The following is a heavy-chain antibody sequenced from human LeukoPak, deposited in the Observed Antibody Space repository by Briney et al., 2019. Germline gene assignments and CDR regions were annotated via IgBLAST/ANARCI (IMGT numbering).Heavy chain of an antibody. CDR1: GFTFSSYA. D-gene: IGHD3-9*01. V-gene: IGHV3-23*01. CDR2: ISGSGGST. J-gene: IGHJ4*02. CDR3: AKDRGLRRYFDWLPDDYFDY. Sequence: GGSLRLSCAASGFTFSSYAMSWVRQAPGKGLERVSAISGSGGSTYYADSVKGRFTISRDNSKNTLYLQMNSLRAEDTAVYYCAKDRGLRRYFDWLPDDYFDYWGQGTLVTVSS.